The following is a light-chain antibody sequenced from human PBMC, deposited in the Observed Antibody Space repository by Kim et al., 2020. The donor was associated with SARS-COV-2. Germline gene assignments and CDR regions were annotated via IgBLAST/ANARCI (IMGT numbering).Light chain of an antibody. J-gene: IGKJ2*01. CDR1: QSVSNNY. Sequence: EIVLTQFPGTLSLSPGERATLSCRASQSVSNNYLAWYQQKPGQAPRLLIYGASSRATGIPDRFSGSGSGTDFTLTISRLEPEDFAVYYCQQYGTSPYTFGQGTKREI. V-gene: IGKV3-20*01. CDR2: GAS. CDR3: QQYGTSPYT.